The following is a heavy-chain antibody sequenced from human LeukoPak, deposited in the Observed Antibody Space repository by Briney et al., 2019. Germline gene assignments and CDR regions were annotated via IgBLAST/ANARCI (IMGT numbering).Heavy chain of an antibody. D-gene: IGHD6-19*01. CDR1: GFTFSSYG. V-gene: IGHV3-23*01. CDR2: ISGSGGST. J-gene: IGHJ4*02. Sequence: PGGSLRLSCAASGFTFSSYGMSWVRQAPGKGLEWVSAISGSGGSTYYADSVKGRFTISRDNSKNTLYLQMNSLRAEDTAVYYCAKGRYSSGWYGPNHFDYWGQGTLVTVSS. CDR3: AKGRYSSGWYGPNHFDY.